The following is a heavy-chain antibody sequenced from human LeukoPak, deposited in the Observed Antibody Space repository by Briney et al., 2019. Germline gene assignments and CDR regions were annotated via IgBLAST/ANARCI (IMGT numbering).Heavy chain of an antibody. V-gene: IGHV3-21*01. CDR1: GFSFGAYS. D-gene: IGHD2-15*01. Sequence: PGGSLRLSCAASGFSFGAYSMNWVRQAPGKGLEWVSSISSRSSNIYYADSMKGRFTVSRDNAKNSLYLQMNSLRSEVTAGYYCARGYWSGGSCYFDYWGQGTLVTVSS. CDR3: ARGYWSGGSCYFDY. CDR2: ISSRSSNI. J-gene: IGHJ4*02.